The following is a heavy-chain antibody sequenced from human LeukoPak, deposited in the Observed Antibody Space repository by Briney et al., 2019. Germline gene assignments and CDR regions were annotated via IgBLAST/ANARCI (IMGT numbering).Heavy chain of an antibody. CDR2: INHSGNT. J-gene: IGHJ6*03. CDR1: GGSFSGYY. V-gene: IGHV4-34*01. CDR3: ARGGYGSGWDYMDV. Sequence: SETLSLTCAVYGGSFSGYYWNWIRQPPGKGLEWIGGINHSGNTNYDPSLKSRVTISVDTSKNQFSLKLSSVTAADTAVYYCARGGYGSGWDYMDVWGKGTTVTVSS. D-gene: IGHD3-10*01.